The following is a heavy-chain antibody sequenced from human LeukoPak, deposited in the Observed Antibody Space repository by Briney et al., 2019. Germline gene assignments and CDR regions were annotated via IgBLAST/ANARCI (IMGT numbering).Heavy chain of an antibody. Sequence: GESLKISCKGSGYSFTSYWIGWVRQMPGKGLEWMGIIYPGDSDTRYSPSFQGQVTISADKSISTAYLQWSSLKASDTAMYYCARTATYYGSGSYFDAFDIWGQGTMVTVSS. V-gene: IGHV5-51*01. J-gene: IGHJ3*02. CDR2: IYPGDSDT. CDR3: ARTATYYGSGSYFDAFDI. CDR1: GYSFTSYW. D-gene: IGHD3-10*01.